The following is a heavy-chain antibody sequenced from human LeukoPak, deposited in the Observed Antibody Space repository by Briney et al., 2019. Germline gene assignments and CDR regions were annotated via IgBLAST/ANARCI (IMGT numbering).Heavy chain of an antibody. CDR2: ISSSGSTI. Sequence: GGSLRLSCAASGFTFSDYYMSWIRQAPGKGLEWISYISSSGSTIYYADSVKGRFTISRDNAKNSLYLQMNSLRAKDTAVYYCARRMANGAFDYWGQGTLVTVSS. CDR3: ARRMANGAFDY. V-gene: IGHV3-11*04. J-gene: IGHJ4*02. D-gene: IGHD5-24*01. CDR1: GFTFSDYY.